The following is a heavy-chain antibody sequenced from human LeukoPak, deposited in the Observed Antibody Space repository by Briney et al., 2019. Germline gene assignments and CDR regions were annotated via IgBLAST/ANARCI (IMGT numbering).Heavy chain of an antibody. V-gene: IGHV4-59*11. J-gene: IGHJ4*02. D-gene: IGHD3-3*01. CDR2: IYYSGST. CDR1: GGSISSHY. Sequence: PSETLSLTCTVSGGSISSHYWSWIRQPPGKGLEWIGYIYYSGSTNYNPSLKSRVTISVDTSKNQFSLKLSSVTAADTAVYYCARLLNYDFWSGYGPDYFDYWGQGTLVTVSS. CDR3: ARLLNYDFWSGYGPDYFDY.